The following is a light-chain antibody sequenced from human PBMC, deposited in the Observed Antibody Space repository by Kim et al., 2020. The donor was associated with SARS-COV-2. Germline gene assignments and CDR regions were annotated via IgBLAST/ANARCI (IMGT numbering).Light chain of an antibody. V-gene: IGKV1-27*01. CDR1: QDISNY. Sequence: SLSASVGDRVTITCRASQDISNYLAWYQQKPGKVPKLLIYAASTLQSGVPSRFSGSGSGTDFTLIISSLQPEDVATYYCQKSSGTFGQGTKVDIK. CDR2: AAS. CDR3: QKSSGT. J-gene: IGKJ1*01.